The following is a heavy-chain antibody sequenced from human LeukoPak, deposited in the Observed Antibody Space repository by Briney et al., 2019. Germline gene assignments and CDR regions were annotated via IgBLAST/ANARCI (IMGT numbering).Heavy chain of an antibody. Sequence: GAPVKVSCKASGSTFSDYHINWVRQASGQGPEWMGWINTKSGDAKYNQAFQGRVTMTRDTSTNTAYMELRSLRSEDTAVYFCARGMFDNSGHYYYFYYALDVWGQGTTVTVSS. CDR2: INTKSGDA. CDR3: ARGMFDNSGHYYYFYYALDV. V-gene: IGHV1-2*02. CDR1: GSTFSDYH. J-gene: IGHJ6*02. D-gene: IGHD3-22*01.